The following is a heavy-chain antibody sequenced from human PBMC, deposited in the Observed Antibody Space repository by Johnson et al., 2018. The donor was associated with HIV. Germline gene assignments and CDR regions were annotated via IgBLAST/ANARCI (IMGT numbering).Heavy chain of an antibody. D-gene: IGHD6-6*01. V-gene: IGHV3-30*04. J-gene: IGHJ3*02. Sequence: QVQLVESGGGVAQPGRSLRLSCAASGFTFSSYAMHWVRQAPGKGLEWVAVISYDGSNKYYADSVKGRFTISRDNSKNTLYLQMNSLRAEDTAVYYCARVYSSSSAHAFDIWGQGTMVTVSS. CDR2: ISYDGSNK. CDR1: GFTFSSYA. CDR3: ARVYSSSSAHAFDI.